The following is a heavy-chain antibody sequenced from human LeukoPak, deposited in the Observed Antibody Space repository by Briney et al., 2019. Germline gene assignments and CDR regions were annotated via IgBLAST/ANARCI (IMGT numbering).Heavy chain of an antibody. CDR3: AKVNYYDSSGYY. CDR2: IYSGGST. D-gene: IGHD3-22*01. Sequence: GGSLRLSCAASGFTVSSNYMSWVRQAPGKGLEWVSVIYSGGSTYYADSVKGRFTISRDNSKNTLFLQLNNLRAEDTAVYYCAKVNYYDSSGYYWGQGTLVTVSS. J-gene: IGHJ4*02. V-gene: IGHV3-53*01. CDR1: GFTVSSNY.